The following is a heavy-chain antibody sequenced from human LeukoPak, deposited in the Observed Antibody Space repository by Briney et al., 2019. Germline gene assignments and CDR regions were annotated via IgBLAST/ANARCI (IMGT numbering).Heavy chain of an antibody. CDR3: ARTPYYYDSSGHDAFDI. V-gene: IGHV5-51*01. Sequence: GESLKISCKGSGYSFTSYWIGWVRQMPGKGLDWMGIIYPGDSDTRYSPSFQGQVTISADKSISTAYLQWSSLKASDTAMYYCARTPYYYDSSGHDAFDIWGQGTMVTVSS. J-gene: IGHJ3*02. CDR1: GYSFTSYW. D-gene: IGHD3-22*01. CDR2: IYPGDSDT.